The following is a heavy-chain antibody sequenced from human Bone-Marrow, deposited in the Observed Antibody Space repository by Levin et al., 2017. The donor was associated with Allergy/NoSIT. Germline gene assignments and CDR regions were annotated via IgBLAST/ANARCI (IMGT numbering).Heavy chain of an antibody. V-gene: IGHV1-69*04. CDR3: AKNTYYYGSGSYYNGLLEYNWFDP. J-gene: IGHJ5*02. CDR2: IIPILGIA. Sequence: GASVKVSCKASGGTFSSYAISWVRQAPGQGLEWMGRIIPILGIANYAQKFQGRVTITADKSTSTAYMELSSLRSEDTAVYYCAKNTYYYGSGSYYNGLLEYNWFDPWGQGTLVTVSS. D-gene: IGHD3-10*01. CDR1: GGTFSSYA.